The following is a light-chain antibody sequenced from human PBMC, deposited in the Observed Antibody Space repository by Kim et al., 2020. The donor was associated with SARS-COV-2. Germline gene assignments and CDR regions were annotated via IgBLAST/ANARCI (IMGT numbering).Light chain of an antibody. Sequence: SVGDRVTITCRASQRISTYFNWYQQQPGKAPRLLIYAASSLQSVVPSRFSGSGSGTDFTLTINSLQPEDFATYYCQQSFTTPLLTFGGGTKVDIK. CDR2: AAS. V-gene: IGKV1-39*01. CDR1: QRISTY. J-gene: IGKJ4*01. CDR3: QQSFTTPLLT.